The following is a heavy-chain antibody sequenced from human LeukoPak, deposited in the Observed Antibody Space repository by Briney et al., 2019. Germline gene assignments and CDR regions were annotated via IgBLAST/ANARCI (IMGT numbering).Heavy chain of an antibody. D-gene: IGHD2-21*02. CDR3: ARGRVTATDGFDI. CDR2: INPTGGST. V-gene: IGHV1-46*01. J-gene: IGHJ3*02. CDR1: GGTFSSYA. Sequence: GASVKVSCKASGGTFSSYAISWVRQAPGEGLEWMGIINPTGGSTRYAQKFQGRVTMTRDTSTSTVYMELSSLRSEDTAVYYCARGRVTATDGFDIWGQGTTVIVSS.